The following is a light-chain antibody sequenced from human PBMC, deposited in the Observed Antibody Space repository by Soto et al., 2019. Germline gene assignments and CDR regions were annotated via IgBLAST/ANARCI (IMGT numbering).Light chain of an antibody. CDR1: HSVRSS. CDR2: GAS. V-gene: IGKV3-15*01. Sequence: EIVMTQSPATLSVSPGERATLSCRASHSVRSSLAWYQQKPGQAPRLLIHGASTRATGIPGRFSGSGSGTEFSLNISGLQSEDFAVYCCQQYNEWPETFGHGTRVDI. CDR3: QQYNEWPET. J-gene: IGKJ1*01.